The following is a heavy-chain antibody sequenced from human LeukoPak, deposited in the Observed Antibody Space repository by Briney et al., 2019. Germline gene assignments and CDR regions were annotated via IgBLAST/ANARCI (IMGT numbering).Heavy chain of an antibody. CDR3: ARERVRGVGRAFDI. D-gene: IGHD3-10*01. Sequence: PSGTLSLTCAVSGGSISSSNWWSWVRQPPGKGLEWIGEIYHSGSTNYNPSLKSRVTISVYKSKNQFSLKLSSVTAADTAVYYCARERVRGVGRAFDIWGQGTMVTVSS. V-gene: IGHV4-4*02. J-gene: IGHJ3*02. CDR2: IYHSGST. CDR1: GGSISSSNW.